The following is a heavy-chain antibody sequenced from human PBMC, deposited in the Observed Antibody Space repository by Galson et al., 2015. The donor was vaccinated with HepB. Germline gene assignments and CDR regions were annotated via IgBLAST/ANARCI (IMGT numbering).Heavy chain of an antibody. CDR1: GFTVSSNY. Sequence: SLRLSCAASGFTVSSNYMSWVRQAPGKGLEWVSVIYIDGSTYYADSVKGRVTISRDNSKNTLNLQMNSLRAEDTAVYYCARGGGDYRFDYWGQGTLVTVSS. D-gene: IGHD4-17*01. V-gene: IGHV3-53*01. J-gene: IGHJ4*02. CDR2: IYIDGST. CDR3: ARGGGDYRFDY.